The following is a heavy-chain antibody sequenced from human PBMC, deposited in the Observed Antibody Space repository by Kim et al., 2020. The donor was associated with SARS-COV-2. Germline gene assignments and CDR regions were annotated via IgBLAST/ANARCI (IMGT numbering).Heavy chain of an antibody. CDR3: AKNEYYYDSSGYYYPFGY. D-gene: IGHD3-22*01. Sequence: KGRFTISRDNSKNTLYLQMNSLRAEDTAVYYCAKNEYYYDSSGYYYPFGYWGQGTLVTVSS. J-gene: IGHJ4*02. V-gene: IGHV3-23*01.